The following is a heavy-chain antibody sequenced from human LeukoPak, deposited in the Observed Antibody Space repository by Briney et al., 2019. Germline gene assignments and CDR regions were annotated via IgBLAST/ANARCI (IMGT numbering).Heavy chain of an antibody. D-gene: IGHD3-10*01. Sequence: TGGCLRLSCATSGFIFSSYGMCWVRQAPGKGLEWVANIKSDVSEEDYGDSVKGRFTISRDNAKNSLYLQMNSLRVEDTAVYYCARGDLWLGHWGQGSLVTVSS. J-gene: IGHJ4*02. CDR1: GFIFSSYG. CDR2: IKSDVSEE. V-gene: IGHV3-7*01. CDR3: ARGDLWLGH.